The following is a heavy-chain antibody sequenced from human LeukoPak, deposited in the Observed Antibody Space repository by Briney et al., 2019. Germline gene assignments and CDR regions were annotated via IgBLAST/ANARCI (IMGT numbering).Heavy chain of an antibody. J-gene: IGHJ5*02. CDR3: ARGSYYDFWSGYYKGNWFDP. V-gene: IGHV1-8*01. D-gene: IGHD3-3*01. CDR2: MNPNSGNT. CDR1: GYTFTSYD. Sequence: ASVKVSCKASGYTFTSYDINWVRQATGQGLEWMGWMNPNSGNTGYAQKFQGRVTMTRNTSISTAYIELSSLRSEDTAVYYCARGSYYDFWSGYYKGNWFDPWGQGTLVTVSS.